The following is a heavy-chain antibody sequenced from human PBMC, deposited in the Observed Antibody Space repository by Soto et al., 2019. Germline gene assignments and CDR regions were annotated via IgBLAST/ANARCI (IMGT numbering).Heavy chain of an antibody. J-gene: IGHJ4*02. D-gene: IGHD3-22*01. V-gene: IGHV1-69*06. CDR2: IIPIFGTA. CDR3: ARVGHLITMIGQGCYFDY. CDR1: GGTFSSYA. Sequence: SVKVSCKASGGTFSSYAISWVRQAPGQGLEWMGGIIPIFGTANYAQKFQGRVTITADKSTSTAYMELSSLRSEDTAVYYCARVGHLITMIGQGCYFDYWGQGTLVTVSS.